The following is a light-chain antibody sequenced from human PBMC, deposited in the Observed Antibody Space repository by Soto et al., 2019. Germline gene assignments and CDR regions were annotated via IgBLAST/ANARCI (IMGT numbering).Light chain of an antibody. J-gene: IGKJ5*01. CDR1: QSVDSTY. Sequence: IVLTQSPGTLSLSPGERATLSCRASQSVDSTYLAWYQQKPDQSPRLLIYATSTRAAGIPDRFSGSGSGTDFTLTISSLEPEDFAVYFCQQRSNWPPITFGRGTRLEIK. CDR2: ATS. CDR3: QQRSNWPPIT. V-gene: IGKV3D-20*02.